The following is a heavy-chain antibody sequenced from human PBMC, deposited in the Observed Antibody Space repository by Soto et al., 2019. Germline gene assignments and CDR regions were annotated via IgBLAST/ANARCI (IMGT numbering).Heavy chain of an antibody. Sequence: SQTLSLTCTVSGGSTTSYYWTWIRQPPGRGLEWIGYIYYSGSTNYNPSLKSRVTISVDTSKNRFSLKLSSVTAADTAMYYCARLTYYDSTGYFDYWGQGTLVTVSS. D-gene: IGHD3-22*01. J-gene: IGHJ4*02. CDR2: IYYSGST. CDR3: ARLTYYDSTGYFDY. V-gene: IGHV4-59*01. CDR1: GGSTTSYY.